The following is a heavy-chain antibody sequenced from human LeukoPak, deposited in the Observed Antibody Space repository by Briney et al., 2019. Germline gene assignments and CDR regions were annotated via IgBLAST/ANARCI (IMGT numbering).Heavy chain of an antibody. D-gene: IGHD1-1*01. CDR1: GFPFSSFA. CDR2: IDGSGANT. CDR3: AKGAYNPLDY. Sequence: PGGSLRLSCAASGFPFSSFAMSWVRQAPGKGPEWVSAIDGSGANTYYTASVKGRFTISRGNSKNILYLQMNSLRAEDTARYYCAKGAYNPLDYWGQGTLVTVSS. J-gene: IGHJ4*02. V-gene: IGHV3-23*01.